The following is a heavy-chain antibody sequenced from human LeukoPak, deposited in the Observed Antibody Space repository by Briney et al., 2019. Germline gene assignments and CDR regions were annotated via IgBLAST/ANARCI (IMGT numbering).Heavy chain of an antibody. CDR3: ARHASYDFWSGYYTVFDP. CDR2: SYSGGNT. CDR1: GGSISSYY. Sequence: SETLSLTXTVSGGSISSYYWSWIGQPAGKGLEWIGRSYSGGNTNYNPSLKSRVAMSLDTSKNQFSVKLSSVTAADTAVYYCARHASYDFWSGYYTVFDPWGQGTLVTVSS. D-gene: IGHD3-3*01. V-gene: IGHV4-4*07. J-gene: IGHJ5*02.